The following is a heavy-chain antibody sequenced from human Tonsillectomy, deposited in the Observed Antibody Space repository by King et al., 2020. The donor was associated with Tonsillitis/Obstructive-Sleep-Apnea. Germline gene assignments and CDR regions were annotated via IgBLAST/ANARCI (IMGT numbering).Heavy chain of an antibody. D-gene: IGHD2-2*01. CDR3: TGRPGYCSSTNCYAESGMDV. Sequence: QLVQSGGGFVQPGGSLKLSCAASGFTFSGSTMHWVRQASGKGLVWVGRIRSKANSYAAAYAAAGKGRFTIARDDSKNTAYLQMNSLKTEDTAVYYCTGRPGYCSSTNCYAESGMDVWGKGTTVTVSS. CDR1: GFTFSGST. CDR2: IRSKANSYAA. V-gene: IGHV3-73*01. J-gene: IGHJ6*04.